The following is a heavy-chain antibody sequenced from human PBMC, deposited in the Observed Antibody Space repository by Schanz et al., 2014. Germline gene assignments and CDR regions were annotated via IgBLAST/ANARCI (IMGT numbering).Heavy chain of an antibody. Sequence: EVQLVESGGGLVKPGGSLRLSCAASGFTLTNGWMSWVRQAPGKGLEWVARIKSKVDGETRDYAAPVKGRFTISTDDSKNTLYLQMSSLKIEDRGVYYCTTDRAIKSRPIFDCWGQGTLVTVSS. V-gene: IGHV3-15*01. J-gene: IGHJ4*02. D-gene: IGHD6-6*01. CDR3: TTDRAIKSRPIFDC. CDR2: IKSKVDGETR. CDR1: GFTLTNGW.